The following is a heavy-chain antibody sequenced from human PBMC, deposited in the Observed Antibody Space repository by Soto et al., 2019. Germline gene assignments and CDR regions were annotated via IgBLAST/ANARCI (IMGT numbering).Heavy chain of an antibody. J-gene: IGHJ6*02. CDR1: GYSFTSYW. V-gene: IGHV5-10-1*01. CDR2: IDPSDSYT. CDR3: ARRCSSTSCYGRYYGMDV. D-gene: IGHD2-2*01. Sequence: GESLKISCKVSGYSFTSYWISWVRQMPGKGLEWMGRIDPSDSYTNYSPSFQGHVTISADKSISTAYLQWSSLKASDTAMYYCARRCSSTSCYGRYYGMDVWGQGTTVTVPS.